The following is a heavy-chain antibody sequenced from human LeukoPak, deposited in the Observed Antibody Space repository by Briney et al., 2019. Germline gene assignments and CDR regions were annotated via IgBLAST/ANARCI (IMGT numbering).Heavy chain of an antibody. D-gene: IGHD2-2*01. CDR2: IWYDGSDK. CDR3: ARSHGYCSSTSRYGPEYFDY. J-gene: IGHJ4*02. CDR1: GFTFSSYG. V-gene: IGHV3-33*01. Sequence: GGSLRLSCAASGFTFSSYGMHWVRQAPGKGLEWVAVIWYDGSDKYYADSVKGRFTISRDNSKNTLYLQMNSLRAEDTAVYYCARSHGYCSSTSRYGPEYFDYWGQGTLVTVSS.